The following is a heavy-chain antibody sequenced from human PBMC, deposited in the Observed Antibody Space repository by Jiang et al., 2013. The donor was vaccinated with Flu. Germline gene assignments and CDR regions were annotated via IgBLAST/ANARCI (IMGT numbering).Heavy chain of an antibody. D-gene: IGHD3-16*01. V-gene: IGHV5-51*01. Sequence: SLKISCKGSGYRFTIYWIGWVRQMPGKGLEWMGIIYPGDSGTRYSPSFQGQVTISADKSITTAYLQWSSLKASDSAMYYCARTRRGIYGDAFDIWGQGTMVTVSS. CDR3: ARTRRGIYGDAFDI. CDR1: GYRFTIYW. CDR2: IYPGDSGT. J-gene: IGHJ3*02.